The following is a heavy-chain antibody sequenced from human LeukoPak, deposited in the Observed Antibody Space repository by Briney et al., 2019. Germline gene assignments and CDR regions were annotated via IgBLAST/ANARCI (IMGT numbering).Heavy chain of an antibody. V-gene: IGHV1-3*01. D-gene: IGHD3-22*01. Sequence: ASVKVSCKASGYTFTSYAMHWVRQAPGQRLEWMGWINAGNGNTNYSQKFQGRVTITRDTSASTAYMELSSLRSEDTAVYFCANSVPLYYYDSSGYYRGSYYYGMDVWGKGTTVTVSS. J-gene: IGHJ6*04. CDR1: GYTFTSYA. CDR3: ANSVPLYYYDSSGYYRGSYYYGMDV. CDR2: INAGNGNT.